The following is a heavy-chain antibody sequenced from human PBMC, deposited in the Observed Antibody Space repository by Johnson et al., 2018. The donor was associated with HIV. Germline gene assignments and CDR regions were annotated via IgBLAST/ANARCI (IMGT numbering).Heavy chain of an antibody. CDR1: GFTFSNYA. CDR2: ISYDGSNK. Sequence: QVQLVESGGGVVQPGRSLRLSCAASGFTFSNYAMHWVRQAPEKGLEWVAVISYDGSNKYYADSVKGRFTISRDNSKNTLYLQMNSLRAEDTAVYYCAREGKYLAGAEDAFDIWDQGTMVTVSS. J-gene: IGHJ3*02. D-gene: IGHD2/OR15-2a*01. V-gene: IGHV3-30-3*01. CDR3: AREGKYLAGAEDAFDI.